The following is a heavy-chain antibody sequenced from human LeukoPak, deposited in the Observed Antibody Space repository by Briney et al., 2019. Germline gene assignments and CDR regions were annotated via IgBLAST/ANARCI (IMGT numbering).Heavy chain of an antibody. D-gene: IGHD1-26*01. CDR2: IIPIFGTA. CDR1: GGTFRSYA. J-gene: IGHJ3*02. CDR3: ARDHSGSYSDAFDI. Sequence: GASVKVSCKASGGTFRSYAISWVRQAPGQGLEWMGGIIPIFGTANYAQKFQGRVTITADKSTSTAYMGLSSLRSEDTAVYYCARDHSGSYSDAFDIWGQGTMVTVSS. V-gene: IGHV1-69*06.